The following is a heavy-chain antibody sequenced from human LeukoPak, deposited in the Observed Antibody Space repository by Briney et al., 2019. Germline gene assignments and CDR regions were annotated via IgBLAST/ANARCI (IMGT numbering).Heavy chain of an antibody. CDR1: GGPFTSYS. V-gene: IGHV1-69*13. CDR2: IIPLFGTP. Sequence: GASVKVSCKASGGPFTSYSISWVRQAPGLGLEWMGGIIPLFGTPNYGQKFQGRVTITADESTNTTYMELNSLRSEDTAVYYCAHIADTSLVMYFGYWGQGTLVTVSS. CDR3: AHIADTSLVMYFGY. D-gene: IGHD5-18*01. J-gene: IGHJ4*02.